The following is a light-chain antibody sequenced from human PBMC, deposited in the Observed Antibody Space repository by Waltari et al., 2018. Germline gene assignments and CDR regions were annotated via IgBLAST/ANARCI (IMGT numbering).Light chain of an antibody. CDR1: QGVGRS. J-gene: IGKJ1*01. V-gene: IGKV3-20*01. CDR2: GAS. CDR3: QHYVKLPVT. Sequence: EIVLTQSPGPLSLSHGERATLSCWASQGVGRSLAWYQQKRGQAPRPLIYGASTRATGIPDRFSGSGSGTDFSLTISRLEPEDFAVYYCQHYVKLPVTFGQGTKVEIK.